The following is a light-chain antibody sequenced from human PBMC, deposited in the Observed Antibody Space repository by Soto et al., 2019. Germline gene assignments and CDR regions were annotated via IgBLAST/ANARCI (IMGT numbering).Light chain of an antibody. Sequence: VITQAPATLSVSPGERATLSCRASQTINNNVAWYQLKDGQVPRLRIYGASTRAADVPARFSGGGSGTEFTLTISRLEPEDFAVYYCQQYGSSPLTFGGGTKVDIK. V-gene: IGKV3-15*01. CDR3: QQYGSSPLT. CDR2: GAS. CDR1: QTINNN. J-gene: IGKJ4*01.